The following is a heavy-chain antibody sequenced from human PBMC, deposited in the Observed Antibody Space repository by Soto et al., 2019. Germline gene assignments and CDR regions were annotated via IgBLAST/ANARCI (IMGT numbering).Heavy chain of an antibody. V-gene: IGHV3-23*01. Sequence: EVQLLESGGGVVQPGGSLRVSCAASGFSFSNYGMSWVRLAPGKGLEWVSGISGSGSNTYYADAVKGRFTITRDNSKGIVFLQMNSLRPEDTAMYYCAKDMALFIEAVPAATGSFDFWGRGTLVTVSS. D-gene: IGHD2-2*01. CDR2: ISGSGSNT. CDR3: AKDMALFIEAVPAATGSFDF. J-gene: IGHJ4*02. CDR1: GFSFSNYG.